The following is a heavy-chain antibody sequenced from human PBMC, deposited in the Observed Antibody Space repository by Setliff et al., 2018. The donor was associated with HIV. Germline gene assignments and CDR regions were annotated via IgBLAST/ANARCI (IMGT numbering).Heavy chain of an antibody. CDR1: GGSFSAYH. CDR3: ARLLPGDYYGSGSYFDY. CDR2: VYNSGSA. V-gene: IGHV4-59*10. J-gene: IGHJ4*02. Sequence: SETLSLTCAVYGGSFSAYHWSWIRQPAGKGLEWIGRVYNSGSANYNPSLTSRVTMSVDTSKNQFSLNLSSVTAADTAVYYCARLLPGDYYGSGSYFDYWGQGTLVTVSS. D-gene: IGHD3-10*01.